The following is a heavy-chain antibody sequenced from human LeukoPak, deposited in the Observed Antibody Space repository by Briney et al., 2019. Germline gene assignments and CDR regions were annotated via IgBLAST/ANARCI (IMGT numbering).Heavy chain of an antibody. D-gene: IGHD2-2*01. CDR3: ARENLVVVPAALGY. V-gene: IGHV1-2*06. J-gene: IGHJ4*02. CDR2: INPNSGGT. Sequence: ASVKVSCKASGYTFTGYYMHWVRQAPEQGLELMGRINPNSGGTNYAQEFQGRVTMTRDTSISTAYMELSRLRSDDTAVYYCARENLVVVPAALGYWGQGTLVTVSS. CDR1: GYTFTGYY.